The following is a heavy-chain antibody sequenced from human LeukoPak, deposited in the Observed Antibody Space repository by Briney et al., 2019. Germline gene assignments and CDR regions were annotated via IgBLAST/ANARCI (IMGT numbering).Heavy chain of an antibody. D-gene: IGHD6-19*01. V-gene: IGHV7-4-1*02. CDR3: ARVMPIRGHSSGWLRGFDI. Sequence: GASVKVSCKASGYTFTSYAMNWVRQAPGQGLGWMGWINTNTGNPTYAQGFTGRFVFSLDTSVSTAYLQISSLKAEDTAVYYCARVMPIRGHSSGWLRGFDIWGQGTMVTVSS. CDR1: GYTFTSYA. CDR2: INTNTGNP. J-gene: IGHJ3*02.